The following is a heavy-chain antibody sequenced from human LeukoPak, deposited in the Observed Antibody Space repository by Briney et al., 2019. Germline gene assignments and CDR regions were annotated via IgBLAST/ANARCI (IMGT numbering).Heavy chain of an antibody. CDR3: ARGKGGRPGNTQSYPWFFEM. V-gene: IGHV4-34*01. D-gene: IGHD3-16*02. Sequence: SETLSLTCAVYGGTFSDGYWSWIRQPRGKGLEWVGEISHSGRTNCNPSLESRVTLSVDTSKNQFSLNLKSATAADTGVYVCARGKGGRPGNTQSYPWFFEMWGRGTLVTVSS. J-gene: IGHJ2*01. CDR2: ISHSGRT. CDR1: GGTFSDGY.